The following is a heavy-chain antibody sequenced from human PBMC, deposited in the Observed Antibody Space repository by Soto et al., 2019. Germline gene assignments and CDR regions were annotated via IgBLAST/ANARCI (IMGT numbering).Heavy chain of an antibody. J-gene: IGHJ6*02. D-gene: IGHD6-13*01. Sequence: SETLSLTCAVSGGSISSGGYSWSWIRQPPGKGLEWIGYIYHSGSTYYNPSLKSRVTISVDRSKNQFSLKLSSVTAADTAVYYCARGGGYSSSWYRGYYYYGMDVWGQGTTVTVSS. V-gene: IGHV4-30-2*01. CDR3: ARGGGYSSSWYRGYYYYGMDV. CDR2: IYHSGST. CDR1: GGSISSGGYS.